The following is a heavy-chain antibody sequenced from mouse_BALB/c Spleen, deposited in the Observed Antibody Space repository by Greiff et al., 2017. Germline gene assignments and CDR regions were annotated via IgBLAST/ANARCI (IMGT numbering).Heavy chain of an antibody. Sequence: VQLQQSGAELAKPGASVKMSCKASGYTFNSYWMHWVKQRPGQGLEWIGYINPSTGYTEYNQKFKDKATLTADKSSSTAYMQLSSLTSEDSSVYSCARPYYGSSFDDWGQGTTLTVSS. CDR2: INPSTGYT. CDR3: ARPYYGSSFDD. J-gene: IGHJ2*01. D-gene: IGHD1-1*01. V-gene: IGHV1-7*01. CDR1: GYTFNSYW.